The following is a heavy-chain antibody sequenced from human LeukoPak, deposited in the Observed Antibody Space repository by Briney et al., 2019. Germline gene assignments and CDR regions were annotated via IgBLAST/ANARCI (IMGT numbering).Heavy chain of an antibody. D-gene: IGHD6-13*01. CDR1: GFTFSSYA. J-gene: IGHJ4*02. CDR2: ISGSGGST. CDR3: ARSPGYSSSWYLDY. V-gene: IGHV3-23*01. Sequence: GGSLRLSCAASGFTFSSYAMSWVRQAPGKGLEWVSAISGSGGSTYYADSVKGRFTISRDNSKNTLYLQMNSLRSEDTAVYYCARSPGYSSSWYLDYRGQGTLVNVSS.